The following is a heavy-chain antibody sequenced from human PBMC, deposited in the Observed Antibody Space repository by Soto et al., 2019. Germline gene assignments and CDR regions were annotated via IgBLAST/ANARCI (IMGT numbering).Heavy chain of an antibody. CDR3: ARQRIQLWLGWFDP. Sequence: SETLSLTCTVSGGSISSSSYYWGWIRQPPGKGLEWIGSIYYSGSTYYNPSLKSRVTISVDTSKNQFSLKLSSVTAADTAVYYCARQRIQLWLGWFDPWGQGTLVTVSS. V-gene: IGHV4-39*01. CDR2: IYYSGST. J-gene: IGHJ5*02. CDR1: GGSISSSSYY. D-gene: IGHD5-18*01.